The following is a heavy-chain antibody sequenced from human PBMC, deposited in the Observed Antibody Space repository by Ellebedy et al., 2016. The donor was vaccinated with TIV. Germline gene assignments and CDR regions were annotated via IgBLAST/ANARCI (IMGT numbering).Heavy chain of an antibody. CDR3: GRATEGLDY. J-gene: IGHJ4*02. CDR1: GFTFSSYD. V-gene: IGHV3-13*01. Sequence: GESLKISCAASGFTFSSYDMHWVRQATGKGLEWVSAIGTAGDTYYQGSVKGRFTISRENAKNSLDLQMNSLRAGDTAVYYCGRATEGLDYWGQGTLVTVSS. CDR2: IGTAGDT. D-gene: IGHD1-14*01.